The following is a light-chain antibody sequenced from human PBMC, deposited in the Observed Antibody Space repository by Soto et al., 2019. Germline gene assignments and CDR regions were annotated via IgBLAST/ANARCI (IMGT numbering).Light chain of an antibody. V-gene: IGLV2-8*01. CDR3: SSYTSSSTLYV. CDR1: SSDFGAYNY. J-gene: IGLJ1*01. Sequence: QSVLTQPPSASGSPGQSVTISCTGTSSDFGAYNYVSWYQQHPGKAPKLILYEVDQRPSGVPDRFSGSKSGNTASLTVSGLQAEDEADYYCSSYTSSSTLYVFGTGTKLTVL. CDR2: EVD.